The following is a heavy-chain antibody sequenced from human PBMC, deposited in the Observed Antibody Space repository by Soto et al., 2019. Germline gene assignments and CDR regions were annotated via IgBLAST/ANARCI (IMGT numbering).Heavy chain of an antibody. CDR1: GFTFSSYS. J-gene: IGHJ4*02. CDR3: AGVFPGGGNPS. Sequence: EVQLVESGGGLVQPGGSLRLSCAASGFTFSSYSMNWVRQAPGKGLEWVSYISSSSSTIYYADSVKGRFTISRDNAKNSLYLQMTGLGDEDTAVYYCAGVFPGGGNPSWGQGPLVTVSS. CDR2: ISSSSSTI. D-gene: IGHD2-15*01. V-gene: IGHV3-48*02.